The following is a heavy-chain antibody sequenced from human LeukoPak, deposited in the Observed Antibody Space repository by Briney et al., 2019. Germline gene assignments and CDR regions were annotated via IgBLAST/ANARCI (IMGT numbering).Heavy chain of an antibody. V-gene: IGHV4-59*11. D-gene: IGHD3-9*01. CDR3: ARAHTYYDVLTGYQYYTDV. CDR1: GDSIRSHS. J-gene: IGHJ6*03. CDR2: IHYSGNT. Sequence: SETLSLTCNVSGDSIRSHSWSWIRQPPGKGLEWIGYIHYSGNTRYNSSLKSRVLVSVDTSKNTLSLRLNSVSPADTALYFCARAHTYYDVLTGYQYYTDVWGKGTTVTVSS.